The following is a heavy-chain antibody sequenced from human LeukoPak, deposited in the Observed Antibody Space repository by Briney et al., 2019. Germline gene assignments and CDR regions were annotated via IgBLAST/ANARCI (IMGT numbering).Heavy chain of an antibody. D-gene: IGHD3-10*01. CDR3: ARVVYMVRGVIITSYFDY. CDR1: GYTFTSYG. V-gene: IGHV1-18*01. Sequence: ASVTVSCKASGYTFTSYGISWVRQGPGQGLEWMGWISAYNGNTNYAQKLQGRVTMTTDTSTSTAYMELRSLRSDDTAVYYCARVVYMVRGVIITSYFDYWGQGTLVTVSS. J-gene: IGHJ4*02. CDR2: ISAYNGNT.